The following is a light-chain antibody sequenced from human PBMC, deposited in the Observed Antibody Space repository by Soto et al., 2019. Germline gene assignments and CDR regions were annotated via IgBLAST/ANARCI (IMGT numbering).Light chain of an antibody. CDR1: QSVSSNF. V-gene: IGKV3-20*01. CDR3: QQYVSTPLT. Sequence: EIVLTQSPCTLSWSAGERTTLSCRASQSVSSNFLDWYQQKPGQAPRLLIYNASGRATGIPDRFSGSGYGTDFNLTISRLETEDFAVYYCQQYVSTPLTFGGGTKVDIK. J-gene: IGKJ4*01. CDR2: NAS.